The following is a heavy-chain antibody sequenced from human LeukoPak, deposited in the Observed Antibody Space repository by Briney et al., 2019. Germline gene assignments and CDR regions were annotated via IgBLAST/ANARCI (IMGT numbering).Heavy chain of an antibody. V-gene: IGHV1-69*13. CDR1: GYTFTGYY. Sequence: ASVKVSCKASGYTFTGYYMHWVRQAPGQGLEWMGGIIPIFGTANYAQKFQGRVTITADESTSTAYMELSSLRSEDTAVYYCARGDFGRAGYWGQGTLVTVSS. D-gene: IGHD3-10*01. J-gene: IGHJ4*02. CDR3: ARGDFGRAGY. CDR2: IIPIFGTA.